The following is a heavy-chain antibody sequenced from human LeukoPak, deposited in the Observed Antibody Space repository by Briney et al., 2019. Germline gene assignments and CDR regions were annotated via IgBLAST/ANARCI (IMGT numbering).Heavy chain of an antibody. CDR3: ARGNYMDV. Sequence: SGGSLRLSCAASGFTFSSYAISWVRQAPGQGLEWMGGIIPIFGTANYAQKFQGRVTITADESTSTAYMELSSLRSEDTAVYYCARGNYMDVWGKGTTVTVSS. V-gene: IGHV1-69*01. CDR2: IIPIFGTA. CDR1: GFTFSSYA. J-gene: IGHJ6*03.